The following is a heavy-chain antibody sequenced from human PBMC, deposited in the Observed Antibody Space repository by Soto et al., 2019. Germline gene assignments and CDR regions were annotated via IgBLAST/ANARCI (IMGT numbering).Heavy chain of an antibody. D-gene: IGHD2-8*02. CDR2: ISGSGGST. V-gene: IGHV3-23*01. Sequence: GGSLRLSCAASGFTFSSYAMSWVRQAPGKGLEWVSAISGSGGSTYYADSVKGRFTISRDNSKNTLYLQMNSLRAEDTAVYYCAKVVIWVVYAPYAYYFDYWGQGTLVTVSS. CDR1: GFTFSSYA. CDR3: AKVVIWVVYAPYAYYFDY. J-gene: IGHJ4*02.